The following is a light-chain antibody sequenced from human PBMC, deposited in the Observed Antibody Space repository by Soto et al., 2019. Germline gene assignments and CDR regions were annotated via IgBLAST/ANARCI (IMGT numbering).Light chain of an antibody. V-gene: IGKV1-5*03. J-gene: IGKJ2*02. Sequence: DIQLTQSPSTLSASVGDRVTITCRASQSISTWLAWYQQKPGKAPKLLIYKASSLESGVPSRFSGSGSGTEFTLTITSLQPDDFATFHCQQYNSSPWTFGQWTKLEIK. CDR2: KAS. CDR3: QQYNSSPWT. CDR1: QSISTW.